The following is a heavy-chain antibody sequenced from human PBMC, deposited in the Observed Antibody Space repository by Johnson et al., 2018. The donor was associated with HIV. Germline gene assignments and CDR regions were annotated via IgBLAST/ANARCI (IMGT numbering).Heavy chain of an antibody. CDR1: GFTFSSYA. CDR2: ISGSGGST. J-gene: IGHJ3*02. D-gene: IGHD6-6*01. Sequence: VQLVESGGGLVQPGGSLRLSCAASGFTFSSYAMSWVRQAPGKGLEWVSAISGSGGSTYYADSVKGRFTISRDNSKNTLYLQMNSLRAEDTAVYYCAKDRVPSIAAFIRYAFDIWGQGTMVTVSS. CDR3: AKDRVPSIAAFIRYAFDI. V-gene: IGHV3-23*04.